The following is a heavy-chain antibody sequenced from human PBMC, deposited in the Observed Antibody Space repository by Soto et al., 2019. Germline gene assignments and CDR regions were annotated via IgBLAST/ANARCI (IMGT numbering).Heavy chain of an antibody. V-gene: IGHV4-59*01. CDR3: ARGGTVLNGFDY. J-gene: IGHJ4*02. Sequence: QVQLQESGPGLVKPSETLSLTCTVSGGSMSSYYWSWIRQPPGMGLEWIGYIYYSGTTSYNPSLKSRVTMSRDTPNSQFYLQRRSVSPADPAVYHCARGGTVLNGFDYWGQGTLVTVSS. CDR2: IYYSGTT. D-gene: IGHD4-17*01. CDR1: GGSMSSYY.